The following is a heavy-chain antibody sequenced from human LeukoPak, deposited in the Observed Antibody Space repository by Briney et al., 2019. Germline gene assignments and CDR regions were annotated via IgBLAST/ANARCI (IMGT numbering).Heavy chain of an antibody. CDR2: INPNSGGT. Sequence: ASVKVSCKASGYTFTGYYMHWVRQAPGQGLEWMGWINPNSGGTNYAQKLQGRVTMTTDTSTSTAYMELRSLRSDDTAVYYCAREKDGSGSFCDYWGQGTLVTVSS. V-gene: IGHV1-2*02. CDR3: AREKDGSGSFCDY. J-gene: IGHJ4*02. CDR1: GYTFTGYY. D-gene: IGHD3-10*01.